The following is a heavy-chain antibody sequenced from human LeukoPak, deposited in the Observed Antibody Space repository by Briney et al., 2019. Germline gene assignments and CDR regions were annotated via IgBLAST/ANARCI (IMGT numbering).Heavy chain of an antibody. V-gene: IGHV3-21*01. Sequence: PGGSLRLSCAASGFTFNNYNMNWVRQAPGKGLEWVSSISSSSTYIYYADSVKGRFTIPRDNAKNSLYLQMNSLRAEDTAIYYCAKDPPSFHHWGQGTLVTVSS. CDR2: ISSSSTYI. J-gene: IGHJ1*01. CDR3: AKDPPSFHH. CDR1: GFTFNNYN.